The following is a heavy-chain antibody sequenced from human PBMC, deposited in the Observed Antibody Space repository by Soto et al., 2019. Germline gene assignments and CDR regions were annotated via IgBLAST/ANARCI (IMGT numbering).Heavy chain of an antibody. J-gene: IGHJ6*02. CDR2: IIPISETT. CDR3: ARSQGSRTSLEIYYYYYYGMDV. V-gene: IGHV1-69*01. Sequence: VQLVQSGAEVKKPGSSVKVSCKASGGTFSSYAISWVRQAPGQGLEWMGGIIPISETTNYAQKFQGRVTITADESKSTAYMELSSLRSEDTAVYYCARSQGSRTSLEIYYYYYYGMDVWGQGTTVTVSS. CDR1: GGTFSSYA. D-gene: IGHD2-2*01.